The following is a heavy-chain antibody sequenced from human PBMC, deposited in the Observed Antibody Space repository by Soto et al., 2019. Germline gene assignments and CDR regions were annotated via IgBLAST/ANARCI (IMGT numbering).Heavy chain of an antibody. CDR2: INAGNGNT. CDR1: GYTFTSYA. V-gene: IGHV1-3*01. Sequence: QVQLVQSGAEVKKPGASVKVSCKASGYTFTSYAMHWVRQAPGQRLEWMGWINAGNGNTKYSQQFQGRVTITRDTSASTAHMELSSPRSDDTAVYYCATDLGGWPDYWAQGTLVTVSS. J-gene: IGHJ4*02. D-gene: IGHD2-15*01. CDR3: ATDLGGWPDY.